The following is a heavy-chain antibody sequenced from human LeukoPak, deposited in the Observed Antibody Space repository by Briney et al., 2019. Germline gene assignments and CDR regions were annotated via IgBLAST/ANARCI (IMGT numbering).Heavy chain of an antibody. CDR2: IYYSGRT. CDR1: DGSISNYF. CDR3: ARHGGNSGWFDP. D-gene: IGHD3-16*01. J-gene: IGHJ5*02. V-gene: IGHV4-59*08. Sequence: SETLSLTCIVSDGSISNYFWSWIRQPPGKGLEWIAYIYYSGRTQYNPSLKSRVTISVDTSKNQFSLKLSSVTAADTAVYYCARHGGNSGWFDPWGQGTLVTVSS.